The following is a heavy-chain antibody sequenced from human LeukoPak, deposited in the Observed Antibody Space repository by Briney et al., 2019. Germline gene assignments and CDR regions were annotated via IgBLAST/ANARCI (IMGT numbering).Heavy chain of an antibody. CDR3: ARDPGYYDSSGYFDY. CDR1: GFTFSSYS. V-gene: IGHV3-48*02. J-gene: IGHJ4*02. Sequence: GGSLRLSCAASGFTFSSYSMDWVRQAPGKGLEWVSYISTSSSTIYYADSVKGRLTISRDNAKNSLYLQMNSLRDEDTAVYYCARDPGYYDSSGYFDYWGQGTLVTVSS. CDR2: ISTSSSTI. D-gene: IGHD3-22*01.